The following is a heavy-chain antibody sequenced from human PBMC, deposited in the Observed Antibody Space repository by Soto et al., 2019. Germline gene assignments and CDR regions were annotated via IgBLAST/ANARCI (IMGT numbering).Heavy chain of an antibody. V-gene: IGHV3-64*01. CDR2: ISSNGGST. D-gene: IGHD6-19*01. CDR1: GFTFSIYA. CDR3: ARQWLDSYYFDY. J-gene: IGHJ4*02. Sequence: GGSLGLSCAASGFTFSIYAMHWVRQAPGKGLEFVSAISSNGGSTYYANSVKGRFTISRDNSKNTLYLQMGSLRAEDMAVYYCARQWLDSYYFDYWGQGTLVTVSS.